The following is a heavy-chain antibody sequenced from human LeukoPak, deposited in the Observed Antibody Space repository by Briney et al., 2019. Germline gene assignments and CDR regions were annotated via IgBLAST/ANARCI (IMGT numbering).Heavy chain of an antibody. V-gene: IGHV4-38-2*02. J-gene: IGHJ4*02. D-gene: IGHD3-9*01. Sequence: SETLSLTCTVSGYSISSGYYWGWIRQPPGKGLEWIGSIFHSGSTYYNPSLKSRVTISVDTAKNQFSLKLSSVTAADTAVYYCARERGYFDTRDYWGQGTLVTVSS. CDR3: ARERGYFDTRDY. CDR2: IFHSGST. CDR1: GYSISSGYY.